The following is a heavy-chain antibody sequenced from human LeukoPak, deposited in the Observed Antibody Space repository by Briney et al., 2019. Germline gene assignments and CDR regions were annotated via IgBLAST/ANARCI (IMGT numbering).Heavy chain of an antibody. Sequence: GGSLRLSCVASGFTFDDYAMHWVRHAPGKGLEWVSGISWNSGSIGYADSVKGRFTISRDNAKNSLYLQMNSLRAEDMALYYCAKDEFVASDFTGAFDIWGQGTMVTVSS. CDR3: AKDEFVASDFTGAFDI. V-gene: IGHV3-9*03. CDR2: ISWNSGSI. J-gene: IGHJ3*02. D-gene: IGHD2-8*02. CDR1: GFTFDDYA.